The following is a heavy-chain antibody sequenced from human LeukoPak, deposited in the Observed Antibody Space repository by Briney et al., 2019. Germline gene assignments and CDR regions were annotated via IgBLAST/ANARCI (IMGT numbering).Heavy chain of an antibody. CDR2: IKQDGSEK. D-gene: IGHD5-18*01. Sequence: GGSLRLSCAASGFTFSSYWMSWVRQAPGKGLEWVANIKQDGSEKYYVDSVKGRFTISRDNAKNSLYLQMNSLRAEDPAVYYCARESGPAMVTNYYYGMDVWGQGTTVTVSS. CDR1: GFTFSSYW. J-gene: IGHJ6*02. V-gene: IGHV3-7*01. CDR3: ARESGPAMVTNYYYGMDV.